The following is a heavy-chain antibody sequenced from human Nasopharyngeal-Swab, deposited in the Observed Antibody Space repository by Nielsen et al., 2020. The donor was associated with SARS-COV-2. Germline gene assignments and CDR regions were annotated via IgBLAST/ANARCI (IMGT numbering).Heavy chain of an antibody. CDR3: TTGGRWELRPIDY. D-gene: IGHD1-26*01. CDR1: GFTFGNAW. J-gene: IGHJ4*02. CDR2: IKSKTDGGTT. V-gene: IGHV3-15*01. Sequence: GESLKISCAASGFTFGNAWMSWVRQAPGKGLEWVGRIKSKTDGGTTDYAAPVKGRFTISRDDSKNTLYLQMNSLKTEDTAVYYCTTGGRWELRPIDYWGQGTLVTVSS.